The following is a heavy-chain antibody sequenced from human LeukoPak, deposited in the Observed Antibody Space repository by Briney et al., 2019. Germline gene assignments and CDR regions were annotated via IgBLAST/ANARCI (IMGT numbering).Heavy chain of an antibody. V-gene: IGHV3-21*01. Sequence: GGSLRLSCAASGFTFSSYSMNWVRQAPGKGLEWVSSISSSSSYIYYADSVKGRFTISRDNAKNSLYLQMNSLRAEDTAVYYCARPQDASGWYYYFDYWGQGTLVTVSS. J-gene: IGHJ4*02. CDR1: GFTFSSYS. CDR2: ISSSSSYI. D-gene: IGHD6-19*01. CDR3: ARPQDASGWYYYFDY.